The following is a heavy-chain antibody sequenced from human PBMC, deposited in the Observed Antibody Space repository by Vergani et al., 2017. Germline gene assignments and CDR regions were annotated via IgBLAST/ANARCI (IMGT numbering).Heavy chain of an antibody. Sequence: QVQLQESGPGLVKPSQTLSLTCTVSGGSISSGGYYWSWIRQHPGKGLEWIGYIYYSGSTYYNPSLKSRVTISVDTSKNQFSLKLSSVTAADTAVYYCARAVWGLLRSISDAFDIWGQGTMVTVSS. V-gene: IGHV4-31*03. CDR3: ARAVWGLLRSISDAFDI. CDR2: IYYSGST. J-gene: IGHJ3*02. D-gene: IGHD2-15*01. CDR1: GGSISSGGYY.